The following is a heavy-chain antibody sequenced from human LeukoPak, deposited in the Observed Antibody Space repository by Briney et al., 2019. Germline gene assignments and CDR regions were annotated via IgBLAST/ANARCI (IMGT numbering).Heavy chain of an antibody. CDR1: GGSISSGGYF. D-gene: IGHD3-10*01. Sequence: SSETLSLTCTVSGGSISSGGYFWGCIRQPPGKGLEWIGSISYSGNTYYNPSLKSRVTISVDTSKNQFSLKLSSVTAADTAVYYCARQELLWFGELMGGFDPWGQGTLVTVSS. J-gene: IGHJ5*02. CDR3: ARQELLWFGELMGGFDP. V-gene: IGHV4-39*01. CDR2: ISYSGNT.